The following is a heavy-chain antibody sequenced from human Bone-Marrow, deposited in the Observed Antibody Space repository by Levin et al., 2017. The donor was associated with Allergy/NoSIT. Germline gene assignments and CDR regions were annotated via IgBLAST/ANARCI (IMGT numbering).Heavy chain of an antibody. CDR1: GGSISRYS. Sequence: KPSETLSLTCTVSGGSISRYSWSWIRQPAGKGLEWIGHISASGNTKSNPSLKGRVTMSVDTSKNQFSLNVRSVTAADTAIYYCARDAYYYGLRNWFDPWGQGTLVIVSS. D-gene: IGHD3-10*01. V-gene: IGHV4-4*07. CDR2: ISASGNT. J-gene: IGHJ5*02. CDR3: ARDAYYYGLRNWFDP.